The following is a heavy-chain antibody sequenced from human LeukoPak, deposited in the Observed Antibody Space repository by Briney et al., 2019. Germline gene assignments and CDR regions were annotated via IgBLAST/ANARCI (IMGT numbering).Heavy chain of an antibody. CDR3: AKDRYSSSSSSYYYYGMDV. D-gene: IGHD6-6*01. V-gene: IGHV3-30*18. CDR1: GFTFSSYG. J-gene: IGHJ6*02. CDR2: ISYDGSNK. Sequence: GGSLRLSCAASGFTFSSYGMHWVRQAPGKGLEWVAVISYDGSNKYYADSVEGRFTISRDNSKNTLYLQMNSLRAEDTAVYYCAKDRYSSSSSSYYYYGMDVWGQGTTVTVSS.